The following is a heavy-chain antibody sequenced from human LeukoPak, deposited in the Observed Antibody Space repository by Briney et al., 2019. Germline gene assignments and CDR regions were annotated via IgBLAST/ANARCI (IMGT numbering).Heavy chain of an antibody. CDR2: ISSSSSYI. D-gene: IGHD3-22*01. J-gene: IGHJ4*02. CDR3: ARVYYDSSGYYYAPDY. V-gene: IGHV3-21*01. Sequence: GGSLRLSCAASGFTFSSYSMNWVRQAPGKGLEWVSSISSSSSYIYYADSVKGRFTISRDNAKNSLYLQMNSLRAEDTAVYYCARVYYDSSGYYYAPDYWGQGTLVTVSS. CDR1: GFTFSSYS.